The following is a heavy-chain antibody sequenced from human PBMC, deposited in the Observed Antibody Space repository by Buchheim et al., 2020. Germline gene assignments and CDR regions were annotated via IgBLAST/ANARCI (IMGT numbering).Heavy chain of an antibody. Sequence: EVQLLESGGGLVQPGGSLRLSCAASGFTFSNYAMNWVRQAPGKGLEWVSGISEIGDSKYYADSVKGRFTTSRETSKTTLYLQMNSLRAEDTAIYYCAKDASTVTLYYFDYWGQGTL. D-gene: IGHD4-17*01. CDR2: ISEIGDSK. CDR1: GFTFSNYA. V-gene: IGHV3-23*01. J-gene: IGHJ4*02. CDR3: AKDASTVTLYYFDY.